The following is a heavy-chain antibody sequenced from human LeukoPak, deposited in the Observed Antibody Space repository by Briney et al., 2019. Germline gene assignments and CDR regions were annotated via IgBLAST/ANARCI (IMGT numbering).Heavy chain of an antibody. CDR2: ISAYSGNT. CDR3: AGFWLMRGWFDP. D-gene: IGHD3-3*01. Sequence: ASVKVSCKAAGYTFTSYGISWVRQAPGQGLEWMGWISAYSGNTNYAQKLQGRVTMTTDTSTSTAYMELRSLRSDDTAVYYCAGFWLMRGWFDPWGQGTLVTVSS. J-gene: IGHJ5*02. CDR1: GYTFTSYG. V-gene: IGHV1-18*01.